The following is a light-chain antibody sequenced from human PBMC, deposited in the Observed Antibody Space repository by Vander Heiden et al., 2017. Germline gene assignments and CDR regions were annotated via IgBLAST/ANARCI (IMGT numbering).Light chain of an antibody. CDR3: QSYDSSLSGYV. CDR1: SSNIGAGYD. J-gene: IGLJ1*01. V-gene: IGLV1-40*01. Sequence: QSVLTQPPSVSGAPGQRVTISCTVSSSNIGAGYDDNLYQQLPGTAPKLLIYGNSNRPSGVPDRFSGSKSGTSASLAITGLQAEDEADYYCQSYDSSLSGYVFGTGTKVTVL. CDR2: GNS.